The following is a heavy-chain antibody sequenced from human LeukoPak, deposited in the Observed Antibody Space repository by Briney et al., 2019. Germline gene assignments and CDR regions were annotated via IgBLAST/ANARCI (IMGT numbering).Heavy chain of an antibody. CDR3: ARDRYYYDSSGYHDY. Sequence: SVKVSCKASGGTFSSYAISWVRQAPGQGLEWMGRIIPILGIANYAQKFQGRVTITADKSTSTAYMELSRLRSDDTAVYYCARDRYYYDSSGYHDYWGQGTLVTVSS. CDR2: IIPILGIA. CDR1: GGTFSSYA. J-gene: IGHJ4*02. V-gene: IGHV1-69*04. D-gene: IGHD3-22*01.